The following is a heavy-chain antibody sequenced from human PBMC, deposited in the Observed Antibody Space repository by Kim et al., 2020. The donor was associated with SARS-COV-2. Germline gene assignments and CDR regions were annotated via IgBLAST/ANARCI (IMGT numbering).Heavy chain of an antibody. V-gene: IGHV1-46*01. J-gene: IGHJ4*02. CDR1: GYNFGSYY. Sequence: ASVKVSCKTSGYNFGSYYVHWVRQAPGQGLEWVGIIDPSGGITNYGPKFQDRVTITRDTSTGTDYLELSGLRSEDTAIYYCARAVVTSSSGFDFWGQGTL. D-gene: IGHD2-21*02. CDR3: ARAVVTSSSGFDF. CDR2: IDPSGGIT.